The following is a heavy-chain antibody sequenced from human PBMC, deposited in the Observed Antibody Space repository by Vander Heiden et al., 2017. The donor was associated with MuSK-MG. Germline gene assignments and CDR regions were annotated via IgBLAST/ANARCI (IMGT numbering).Heavy chain of an antibody. J-gene: IGHJ3*02. Sequence: QVQLQESGPGLVKPSETLSLTCTVSGGSLSSYYWSWIRQPPGKGLEWIGYIYYSGSTNDNPSLKSRVTISVDTSKNQFSLKLSSVTAADTAVYYCARGYYDFWSGHRGDAFDIWGQGTMVTVSS. V-gene: IGHV4-59*01. D-gene: IGHD3-3*01. CDR1: GGSLSSYY. CDR2: IYYSGST. CDR3: ARGYYDFWSGHRGDAFDI.